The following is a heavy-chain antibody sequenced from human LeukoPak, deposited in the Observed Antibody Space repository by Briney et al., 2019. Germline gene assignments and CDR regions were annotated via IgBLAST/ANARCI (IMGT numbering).Heavy chain of an antibody. V-gene: IGHV1-2*02. CDR1: RYTFTGYY. Sequence: ASVKVSCKASRYTFTGYYMHWVRQAPGQGLEWMGWINPNSGGTNYAQKFQGRVTMTRDTSISTAYMELSRLRSDDTAVYYCARDERRFLEWLSEYYMDVWGKGTTVTVSS. CDR2: INPNSGGT. CDR3: ARDERRFLEWLSEYYMDV. D-gene: IGHD3-3*01. J-gene: IGHJ6*03.